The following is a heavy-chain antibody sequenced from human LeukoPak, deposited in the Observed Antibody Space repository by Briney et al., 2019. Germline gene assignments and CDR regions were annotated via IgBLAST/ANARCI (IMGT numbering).Heavy chain of an antibody. J-gene: IGHJ4*02. D-gene: IGHD6-19*01. V-gene: IGHV4-59*01. CDR2: IYYSGST. Sequence: SETLSLTCTVSGGSLTSYYWSWIRQPPGKGLEWIGNIYYSGSTNCNPSLKSRVTISVDTSKNQFSLKLSSVTAADTAVYFCARPYRSGWHGSFDYWGQGSLVTVSS. CDR3: ARPYRSGWHGSFDY. CDR1: GGSLTSYY.